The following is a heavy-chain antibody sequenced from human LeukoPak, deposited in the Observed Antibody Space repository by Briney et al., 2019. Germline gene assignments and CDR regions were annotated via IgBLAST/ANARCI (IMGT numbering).Heavy chain of an antibody. J-gene: IGHJ4*02. CDR1: GFTFSTYV. CDR3: VRGTGY. Sequence: GGSLRLSCSVSGFTFSTYVMHWIRQAPGKGLEYVSAISSNGDNTYYADSVKGRFTISRDNSKNTLYLQMSSLRADDTAVYYCVRGTGYWGQGTLVTVYS. V-gene: IGHV3-64D*06. CDR2: ISSNGDNT.